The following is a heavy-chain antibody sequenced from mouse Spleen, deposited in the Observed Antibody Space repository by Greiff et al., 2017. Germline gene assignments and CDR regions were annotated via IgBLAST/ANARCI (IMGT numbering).Heavy chain of an antibody. Sequence: VQLKESGPELVKPGASVKISCKASGYSFTDYNMNWVKQSNGKSLEWIGVINPNYGTTSYNQKFKGKATLTVDQSSSTAYMQLNSLTSEDSAVYYCARRGRSSGEGFAYWGQGTLVTVSA. D-gene: IGHD3-1*01. V-gene: IGHV1-39*01. CDR3: ARRGRSSGEGFAY. CDR1: GYSFTDYN. J-gene: IGHJ3*01. CDR2: INPNYGTT.